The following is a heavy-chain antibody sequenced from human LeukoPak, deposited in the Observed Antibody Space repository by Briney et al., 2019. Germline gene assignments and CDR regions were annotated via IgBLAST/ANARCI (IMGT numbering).Heavy chain of an antibody. CDR1: GFTFSSYW. J-gene: IGHJ6*02. CDR3: TPVMYSGSYYYGMDV. D-gene: IGHD1-26*01. Sequence: GGSLRLSCAASGFTFSSYWMSWVRQAPGKGLEWVGRIESKTDGGTTDYAAPVKGRFTISRDDSKNTLYLQMNSLKTEDTAVYYCTPVMYSGSYYYGMDVWGQGTTVTVSS. V-gene: IGHV3-15*04. CDR2: IESKTDGGTT.